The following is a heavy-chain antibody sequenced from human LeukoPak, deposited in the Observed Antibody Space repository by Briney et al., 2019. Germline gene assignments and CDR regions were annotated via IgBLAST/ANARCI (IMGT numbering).Heavy chain of an antibody. D-gene: IGHD5-18*01. V-gene: IGHV3-9*01. CDR2: ISWNSGSI. CDR1: GFTFDDYA. J-gene: IGHJ4*02. CDR3: AKDREDTAMAEFDY. Sequence: GGSLRLSCAASGFTFDDYAMHWVRQAPGKGLEWVSGISWNSGSIGYADSVKGRFTISRDNAKNSLYLQMNSLRAEDTALYYCAKDREDTAMAEFDYWGQGTLVTVSS.